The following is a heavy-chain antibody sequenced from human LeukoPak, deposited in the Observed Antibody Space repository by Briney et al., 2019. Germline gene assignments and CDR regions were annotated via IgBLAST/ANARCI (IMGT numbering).Heavy chain of an antibody. CDR3: ARDSTMVSIVPDDAFDI. Sequence: PSETLSLTCTVSGGSISSYYWSWIRQPPGQGLEWIGYIYYSGSNNYNPSLKSRVSISVDTAKNQFSLKLSSVTAADTAVYYCARDSTMVSIVPDDAFDIWGQGTMVTVSS. J-gene: IGHJ3*02. CDR2: IYYSGSN. CDR1: GGSISSYY. V-gene: IGHV4-59*01. D-gene: IGHD3-3*01.